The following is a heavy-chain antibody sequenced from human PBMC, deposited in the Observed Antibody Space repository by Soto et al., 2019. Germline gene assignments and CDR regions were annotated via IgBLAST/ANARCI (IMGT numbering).Heavy chain of an antibody. Sequence: EVQLLESGGGLVQPGGSLRLSCAASGFTFSSDAMSWVRQAPGKGLESVSAISGSGGSTYYADCVKGRFTISRDNSKNTLSLQMNSLRAEDTAVYYCEKDSSYDFWSGSVIAPWGQGTLVTVSS. V-gene: IGHV3-23*01. D-gene: IGHD3-3*01. J-gene: IGHJ5*02. CDR3: EKDSSYDFWSGSVIAP. CDR2: ISGSGGST. CDR1: GFTFSSDA.